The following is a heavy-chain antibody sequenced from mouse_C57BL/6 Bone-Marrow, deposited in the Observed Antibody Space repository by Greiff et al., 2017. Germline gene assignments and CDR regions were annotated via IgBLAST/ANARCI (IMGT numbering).Heavy chain of an antibody. CDR3: ARQGAY. CDR2: ISSGGSYT. V-gene: IGHV5-6*01. CDR1: GFTFSSYG. Sequence: EVKLMESGGDLVKPGGSLKLSCAASGFTFSSYGMSWVRQTPDKRLEWVATISSGGSYTYYPDSVKGRFTISRDNATNTLYLQMSSLKSEDTALYYCARQGAYWGQGTLVTVSA. J-gene: IGHJ3*01.